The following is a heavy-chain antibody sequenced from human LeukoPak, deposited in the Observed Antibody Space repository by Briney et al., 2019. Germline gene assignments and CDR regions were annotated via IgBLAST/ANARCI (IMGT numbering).Heavy chain of an antibody. CDR1: GGSISRYY. Sequence: SETLSLTCTVSGGSISRYYWSWIRQPPGKGREWIGYIYYSVSTNYNPSLKSRVTISVDTSKNQFSLQLSSATAADTAVYYCARVLVLPLLWFGELSAFAPGGQGTLVTVYS. CDR3: ARVLVLPLLWFGELSAFAP. J-gene: IGHJ5*02. V-gene: IGHV4-59*01. D-gene: IGHD3-10*01. CDR2: IYYSVST.